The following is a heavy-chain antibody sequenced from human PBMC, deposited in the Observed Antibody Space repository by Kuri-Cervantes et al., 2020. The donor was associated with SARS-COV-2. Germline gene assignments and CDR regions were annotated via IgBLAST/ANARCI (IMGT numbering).Heavy chain of an antibody. CDR1: GFTFSSYA. J-gene: IGHJ4*02. CDR3: ARDIGMATNRGLDY. V-gene: IGHV3-30-3*01. D-gene: IGHD5-12*01. CDR2: ISYDGNNK. Sequence: GGSLRLSCAASGFTFSSYALHWVRQAPGKGLEWVAVISYDGNNKYHADSVKGRFTISRDNSKNTLYLQMNSLRAEDTAVYYCARDIGMATNRGLDYWGQGTLVTVSS.